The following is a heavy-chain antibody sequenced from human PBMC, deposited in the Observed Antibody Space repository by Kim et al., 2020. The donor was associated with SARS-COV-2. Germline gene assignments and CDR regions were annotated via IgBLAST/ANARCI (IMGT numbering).Heavy chain of an antibody. CDR3: ASFLGPLGAFDI. V-gene: IGHV4-59*08. Sequence: SETLSLTCTVSGGSISSYYWSWIRQPPGKGLEWIGYIYYSGSTNYNPSLKSRVTISVDTSKNQFSLKLSSVTAADTAVYYCASFLGPLGAFDIWGQGTMV. J-gene: IGHJ3*02. CDR2: IYYSGST. CDR1: GGSISSYY.